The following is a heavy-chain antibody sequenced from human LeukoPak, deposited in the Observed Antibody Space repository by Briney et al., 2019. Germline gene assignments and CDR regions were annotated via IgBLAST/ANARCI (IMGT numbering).Heavy chain of an antibody. V-gene: IGHV4-4*07. J-gene: IGHJ2*01. Sequence: PSETLSLTCIVSGGSISSYYWSWIRQPAGKGLEWIGRLYSSGDTNYNPSLKSRVTISVDTSKNQFSLKLSSVTAADTAVYYCARVSGRLTWYFDLWGRGTLVTVSS. CDR1: GGSISSYY. CDR2: LYSSGDT. CDR3: ARVSGRLTWYFDL.